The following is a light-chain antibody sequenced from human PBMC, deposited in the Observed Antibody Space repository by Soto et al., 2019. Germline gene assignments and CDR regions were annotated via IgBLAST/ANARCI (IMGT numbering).Light chain of an antibody. V-gene: IGKV1-33*01. J-gene: IGKJ3*01. CDR3: QQYDNLPPFRVT. Sequence: DIQMTQSPSSLSASVGDRVTITFQASQDISNYLNWYQQKPGKAPKLLIYDASNLETGVPSRFSGSGSGTDFTFTISSLQPEDIATYYCQQYDNLPPFRVTFGPGTKVDIK. CDR2: DAS. CDR1: QDISNY.